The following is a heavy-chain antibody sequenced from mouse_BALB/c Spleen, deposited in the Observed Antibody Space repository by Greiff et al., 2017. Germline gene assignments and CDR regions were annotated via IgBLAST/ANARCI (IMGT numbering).Heavy chain of an antibody. D-gene: IGHD2-10*01. Sequence: VQLQQSGPSLVKPSQTLSLTCSVTGDSITSGYWNWVRKFPGNKLEYMGYISYSGSTYYNPSLKSRISITRDTSKNQYYLQLNSVTTEDTATYYCARWSYYGNYVWYFDVWGAGTTVTVSS. CDR2: ISYSGST. CDR3: ARWSYYGNYVWYFDV. V-gene: IGHV3-8*02. J-gene: IGHJ1*01. CDR1: GDSITSGY.